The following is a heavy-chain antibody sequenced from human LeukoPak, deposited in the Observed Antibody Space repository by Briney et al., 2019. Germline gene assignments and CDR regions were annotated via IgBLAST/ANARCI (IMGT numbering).Heavy chain of an antibody. CDR1: GFSFTSYW. V-gene: IGHV3-7*03. CDR2: IKQDGSEK. Sequence: GGSLRLSCAASGFSFTSYWMSWVRQAPGKGLEWVANIKQDGSEKDYVDSVKGRFTISRDNPKNSLYLQMNSLRAEDTAVYYCARTYGRGSNGEFDHWGQGTLVTVSS. CDR3: ARTYGRGSNGEFDH. J-gene: IGHJ5*02. D-gene: IGHD3-10*01.